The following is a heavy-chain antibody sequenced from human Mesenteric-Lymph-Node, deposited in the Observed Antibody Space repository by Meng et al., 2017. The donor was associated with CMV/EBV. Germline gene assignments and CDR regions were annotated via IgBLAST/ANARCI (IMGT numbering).Heavy chain of an antibody. CDR1: GYTFIDYY. J-gene: IGHJ3*02. CDR3: ARAFYGDYVNDAFDI. Sequence: ASVKVSCKASGYTFIDYYIHWVRQAPGQGLEWMGWISAFNGNTHYAQKLQGRVTMTTDTSTTTAYLELRSLRSDDTAVYYCARAFYGDYVNDAFDIWGQGTMVTVSS. V-gene: IGHV1-18*04. D-gene: IGHD4-17*01. CDR2: ISAFNGNT.